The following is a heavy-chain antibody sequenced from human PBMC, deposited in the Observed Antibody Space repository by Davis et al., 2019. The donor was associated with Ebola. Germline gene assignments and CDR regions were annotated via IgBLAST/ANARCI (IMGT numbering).Heavy chain of an antibody. CDR2: ISYDGSNK. CDR3: ARFLDV. J-gene: IGHJ6*02. V-gene: IGHV3-30-3*01. CDR1: GFTFSSYA. Sequence: GESLKISCAASGFTFSSYAMHWVRQAPGKGLEWVAVISYDGSNKYYADSVKGRFTISRDNSKNTLYLQMNSLRAEDTAVYYCARFLDVWGQGTTVTVSS.